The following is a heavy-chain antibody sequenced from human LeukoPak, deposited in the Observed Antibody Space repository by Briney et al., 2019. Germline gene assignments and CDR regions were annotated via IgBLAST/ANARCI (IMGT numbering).Heavy chain of an antibody. D-gene: IGHD4-17*01. CDR1: GYTFTSYY. CDR2: INPSGGGT. Sequence: AASVKVSCKASGYTFTSYYMHWVRQAPGQGLEWMGIINPSGGGTSYAQKFQGRVTMTRDTSTSTVYMELSSLRSEDTAVYYCAREHGDSYYYYGMDVWGQGTTVTVSS. V-gene: IGHV1-46*01. J-gene: IGHJ6*02. CDR3: AREHGDSYYYYGMDV.